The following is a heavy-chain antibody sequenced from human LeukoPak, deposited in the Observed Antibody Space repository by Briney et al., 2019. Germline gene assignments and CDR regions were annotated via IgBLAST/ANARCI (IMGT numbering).Heavy chain of an antibody. CDR3: AKAIGAGGCSGGSCYPGDDAFDI. D-gene: IGHD2-15*01. V-gene: IGHV1-69*04. CDR1: GGTFSSYA. Sequence: GASVKVSCKASGGTFSSYAISWVRQAPGQGLEWMGRIIPILGIANYAQKFQGRVTITADKSTSTAYMELSSLRAEDTALYYCAKAIGAGGCSGGSCYPGDDAFDIWGQGTMVTVSS. J-gene: IGHJ3*02. CDR2: IIPILGIA.